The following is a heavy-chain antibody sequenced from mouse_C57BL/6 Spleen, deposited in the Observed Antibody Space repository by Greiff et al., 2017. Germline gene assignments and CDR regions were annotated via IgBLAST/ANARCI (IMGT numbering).Heavy chain of an antibody. J-gene: IGHJ1*03. CDR1: GYAFSGYG. D-gene: IGHD1-1*01. CDR3: AKFRDYGSRGDFGV. Sequence: VKLQESGPELVRPGASVKISCKASGYAFSGYGMNWVKQRPGKGLEWIGRIYPGDGDTNYNGKFKGKATLTADKSSSTAYMQLSSLTSGDSAVYFGAKFRDYGSRGDFGVWGTGTTVTVSS. V-gene: IGHV1-82*01. CDR2: IYPGDGDT.